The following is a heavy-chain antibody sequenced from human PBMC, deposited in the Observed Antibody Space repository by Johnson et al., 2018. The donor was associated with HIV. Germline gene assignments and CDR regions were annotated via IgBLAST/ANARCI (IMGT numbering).Heavy chain of an antibody. CDR1: GFTVSSNY. CDR3: ARACRDGYTCDAYDI. Sequence: VQLMESGGGLVQPGGSLRLSCAASGFTVSSNYMSWVRQAPGKGLEWVSVLFSGGTTYYADSVTGRFTISRDNSKNTMFLQMNSRRTEDTAVFYCARACRDGYTCDAYDIWGQGTMVTVSS. J-gene: IGHJ3*02. D-gene: IGHD5-24*01. CDR2: LFSGGTT. V-gene: IGHV3-66*01.